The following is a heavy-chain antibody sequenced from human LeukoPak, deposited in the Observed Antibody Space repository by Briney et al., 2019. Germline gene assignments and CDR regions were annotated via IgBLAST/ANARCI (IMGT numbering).Heavy chain of an antibody. J-gene: IGHJ3*02. Sequence: SETLSLTCTVSGYSISSGYYWGWIRQPPGKGLEWLGSIYHSGSTYYNPSLKSRVTISVDTSKNQFSLKLSSVTAADTAVYYCARVSGDSSGWFEALDAFDIWGQGTMVTVSS. D-gene: IGHD6-19*01. V-gene: IGHV4-38-2*02. CDR3: ARVSGDSSGWFEALDAFDI. CDR2: IYHSGST. CDR1: GYSISSGYY.